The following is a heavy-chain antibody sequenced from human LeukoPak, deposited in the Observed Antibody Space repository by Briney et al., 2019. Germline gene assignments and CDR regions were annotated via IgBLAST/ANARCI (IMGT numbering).Heavy chain of an antibody. Sequence: ASVKVSCKASGYTFTDYPMNWVRQAPGQGLEWMGWINTDTGNPTYAQGFTGRFVFSMDTSVSTAYLQISSLKAEDTAVYYCASPTTVGEYAFDIWGQGTMVTVSS. D-gene: IGHD3-10*01. CDR1: GYTFTDYP. CDR2: INTDTGNP. V-gene: IGHV7-4-1*02. CDR3: ASPTTVGEYAFDI. J-gene: IGHJ3*02.